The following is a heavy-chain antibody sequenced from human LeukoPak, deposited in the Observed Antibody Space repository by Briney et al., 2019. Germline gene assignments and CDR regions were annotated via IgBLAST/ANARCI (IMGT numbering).Heavy chain of an antibody. CDR3: AKDPRITMIVVVITPPGY. V-gene: IGHV3-23*01. D-gene: IGHD3-22*01. CDR2: ISGSGGST. Sequence: GGSLRLFCAASGFTFSSYAMSWVRQAPGKGLEWVSAISGSGGSTYYADSVKGRFTISRDNSKNTLYLQMNSLRAEDTAVYYCAKDPRITMIVVVITPPGYWGQGTLVTVSS. J-gene: IGHJ4*02. CDR1: GFTFSSYA.